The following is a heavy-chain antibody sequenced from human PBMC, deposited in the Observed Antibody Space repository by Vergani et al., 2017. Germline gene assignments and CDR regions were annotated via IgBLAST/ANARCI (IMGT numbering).Heavy chain of an antibody. CDR2: ISYDGSNK. CDR3: AKVGAYGGKVLPYYFDY. CDR1: GFTFSNYG. J-gene: IGHJ4*02. Sequence: QVQLVESGGGVAQPGRSLRLSCAASGFTFSNYGMHWVRQAPGKGLEWVAVISYDGSNKNYVGSVKGRFTISRDNSKNTLYLQMNSLRAEDTAVYYCAKVGAYGGKVLPYYFDYWGQGTLVTVSS. D-gene: IGHD4-23*01. V-gene: IGHV3-30*18.